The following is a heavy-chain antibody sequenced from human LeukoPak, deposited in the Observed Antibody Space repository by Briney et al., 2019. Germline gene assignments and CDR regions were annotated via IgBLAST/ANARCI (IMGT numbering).Heavy chain of an antibody. D-gene: IGHD6-13*01. CDR2: IYTSGST. Sequence: SETLSLTCTVSGGSISSYYWSWIRQPAGKGLEWIGRIYTSGSTNYNPSLKSRVTMSVDTSKNQFSLKLSSVTAADTAVYYCARDRDSSSWFVAFDIWGQGTMVTVSS. CDR3: ARDRDSSSWFVAFDI. V-gene: IGHV4-4*07. J-gene: IGHJ3*02. CDR1: GGSISSYY.